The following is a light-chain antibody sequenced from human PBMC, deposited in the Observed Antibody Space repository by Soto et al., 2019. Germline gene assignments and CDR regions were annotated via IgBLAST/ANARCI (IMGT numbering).Light chain of an antibody. V-gene: IGLV1-51*01. J-gene: IGLJ2*01. CDR3: GTWDSSLSAVI. Sequence: QLVLTQPPSVSAAPGQRVTISCSGSSSNIGSNYVSWYQQLPETAPKLLIYDDNNRPSGIPDRFSGSKSGTSATLGITGLQTGDEADYYCGTWDSSLSAVIFGGGTKLTVL. CDR2: DDN. CDR1: SSNIGSNY.